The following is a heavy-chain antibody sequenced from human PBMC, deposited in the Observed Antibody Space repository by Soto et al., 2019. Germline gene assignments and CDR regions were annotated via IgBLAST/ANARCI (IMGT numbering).Heavy chain of an antibody. CDR3: ATDDMNRGRFDF. J-gene: IGHJ4*01. Sequence: ASVKVSCKASGHSSTHNGISWVRRAPGQGLEWMGWININRGDVNHAPKFQGRVTLTTDTSTTTAYMELRSLRLGDTAVYFCATDDMNRGRFDFWGHGTLVTVSS. CDR1: GHSSTHNG. V-gene: IGHV1-18*01. CDR2: ININRGDV.